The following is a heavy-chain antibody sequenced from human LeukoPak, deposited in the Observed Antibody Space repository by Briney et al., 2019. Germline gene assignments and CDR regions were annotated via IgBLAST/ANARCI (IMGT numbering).Heavy chain of an antibody. CDR1: GGSISSSSYY. CDR2: IYYSGST. V-gene: IGHV4-39*07. J-gene: IGHJ6*02. D-gene: IGHD6-13*01. Sequence: SETLSLTCTVSGGSISSSSYYWGWIRPPPGKGLEWIGSIYYSGSTYYNPSLKSRVTISVDTSKNQFSLKLSSVTAADTAVYYCARFRYIHSSWYFPYYYGMDVWGQGTTVTVSS. CDR3: ARFRYIHSSWYFPYYYGMDV.